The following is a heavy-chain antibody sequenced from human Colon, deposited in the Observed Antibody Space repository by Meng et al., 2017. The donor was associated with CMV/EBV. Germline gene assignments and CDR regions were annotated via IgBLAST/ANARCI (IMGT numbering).Heavy chain of an antibody. CDR1: GFTFSRHA. CDR2: INGNGADT. Sequence: ACGFTFSRHAMHWVRQAPGKGLKWVSAINGNGADTYYGDSVKGRFTISRDNSKNTVYLQMNSLRAEDTAVYFCATDPYGYKYYFDYWGQGTLVTVSS. V-gene: IGHV3-23*01. CDR3: ATDPYGYKYYFDY. J-gene: IGHJ4*02. D-gene: IGHD5-24*01.